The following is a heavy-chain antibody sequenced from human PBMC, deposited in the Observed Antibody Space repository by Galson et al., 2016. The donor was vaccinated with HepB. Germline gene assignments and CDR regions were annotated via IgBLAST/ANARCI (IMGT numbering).Heavy chain of an antibody. J-gene: IGHJ5*02. V-gene: IGHV6-1*01. CDR1: GDSVSNNRAS. CDR3: ARALGNPTDTTFWFDA. D-gene: IGHD4-11*01. CDR2: TYYRSKWYY. Sequence: CAISGDSVSNNRASWNWIRQSPSRGLEWLGRTYYRSKWYYDYAPSVKGRVIITPDTSKRQFSLQLNSVTPEDTAVYYCARALGNPTDTTFWFDAWGQGTLVTVSS.